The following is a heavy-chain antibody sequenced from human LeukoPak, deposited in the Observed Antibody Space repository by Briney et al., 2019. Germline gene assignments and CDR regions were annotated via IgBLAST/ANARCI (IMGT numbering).Heavy chain of an antibody. D-gene: IGHD6-6*01. V-gene: IGHV3-74*01. Sequence: PGGSLRLSCAASGFTFSSYWMHWVRHAPGKGLVWVSRINSDGSGTSYADSVKGRFTISRDNAKNTLYLQMNSLRAEDTAVYYCARDHGSSSVYYYYGMDVWGQGTTVTVSS. CDR3: ARDHGSSSVYYYYGMDV. CDR2: INSDGSGT. CDR1: GFTFSSYW. J-gene: IGHJ6*02.